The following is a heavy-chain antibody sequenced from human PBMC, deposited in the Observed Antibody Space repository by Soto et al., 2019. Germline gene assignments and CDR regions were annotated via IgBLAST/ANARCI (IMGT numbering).Heavy chain of an antibody. CDR3: ARGGPSAQWTQLWLRPRYYYYGMDV. D-gene: IGHD5-18*01. V-gene: IGHV4-30-4*01. Sequence: SETLSLTCTVSGGSISSGDYYWRWIRQPPGRCLEGIGYIYYSGSTYYNPSLKSRVTISVDTSKNQFSLKLSSVTAADTAVYYCARGGPSAQWTQLWLRPRYYYYGMDVWGQGTTVTVSS. CDR1: GGSISSGDYY. J-gene: IGHJ6*02. CDR2: IYYSGST.